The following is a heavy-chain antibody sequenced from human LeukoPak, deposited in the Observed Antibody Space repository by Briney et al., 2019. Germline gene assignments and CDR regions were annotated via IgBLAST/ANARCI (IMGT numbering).Heavy chain of an antibody. D-gene: IGHD6-19*01. CDR2: ISGSGGST. V-gene: IGHV3-23*01. CDR1: GFTFSSYA. J-gene: IGHJ6*02. Sequence: GGSLRLSCAASGFTFSSYAMSWVCQAPGKGLEWVSAISGSGGSTYYADSVKGRFTISRDNSKNTLYLQMNSLRAEDTAVYYCAKGLAGYYYGMDVWGQGTTVTVSS. CDR3: AKGLAGYYYGMDV.